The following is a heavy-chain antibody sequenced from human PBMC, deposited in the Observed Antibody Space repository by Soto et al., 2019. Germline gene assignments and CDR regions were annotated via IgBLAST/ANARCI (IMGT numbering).Heavy chain of an antibody. D-gene: IGHD2-2*01. CDR1: GFTFSNYA. Sequence: GGSLRLSCAASGFTFSNYAMHWVRQAPGKGLKWVAFISYDGINKYYADSVKGRFTISRDNSKNTLFLQMHSLRAEDTAVYFCSRGGDIEVVPLEIYYYYGLDVWGQGTTVTVSS. CDR3: SRGGDIEVVPLEIYYYYGLDV. V-gene: IGHV3-30-3*01. J-gene: IGHJ6*02. CDR2: ISYDGINK.